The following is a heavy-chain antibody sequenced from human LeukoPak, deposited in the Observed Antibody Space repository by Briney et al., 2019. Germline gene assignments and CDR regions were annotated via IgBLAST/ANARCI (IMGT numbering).Heavy chain of an antibody. CDR1: GGTFSSYA. CDR2: IIPIFGTA. CDR3: ARGPFLRTGYGIKLYSSRRSISGSYMDV. V-gene: IGHV1-69*05. J-gene: IGHJ6*03. Sequence: GASVKVSCKASGGTFSSYAISWVRQAPGQGLEWMGGIIPIFGTANYAQKFQGRVTITTDESTSTAYMELSSLRSEDTAVYYCARGPFLRTGYGIKLYSSRRSISGSYMDVWGKGTTVTVSS. D-gene: IGHD6-13*01.